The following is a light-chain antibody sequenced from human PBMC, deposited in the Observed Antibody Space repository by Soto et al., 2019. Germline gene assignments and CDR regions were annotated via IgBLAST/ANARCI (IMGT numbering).Light chain of an antibody. V-gene: IGKV3-15*01. Sequence: EIVMTQSPATLSVSPGERATLSCRASQSVSSSLAWYQQKPGQAPRLRIYGASTRATGIPARFSGSGSGTAFTLTINSLQSEDFAVYYCQQYNNWWTFGKGTKVEIK. CDR1: QSVSSS. J-gene: IGKJ1*01. CDR2: GAS. CDR3: QQYNNWWT.